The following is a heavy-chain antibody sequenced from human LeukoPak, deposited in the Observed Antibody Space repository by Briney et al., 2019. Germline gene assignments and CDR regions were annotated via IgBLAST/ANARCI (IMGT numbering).Heavy chain of an antibody. CDR1: GFTFSNYG. CDR2: IRYDGIEK. V-gene: IGHV3-30*02. CDR3: AKDLLRDRWFGES. J-gene: IGHJ5*02. Sequence: GGSLRLSCAASGFTFSNYGMHWVRQAPSKGLEWVAFIRYDGIEKYYADSVKGRFTISKDNSKNTLHLQMNSLRAEDTAVYYCAKDLLRDRWFGESWGQGTLVTVSS. D-gene: IGHD3-10*01.